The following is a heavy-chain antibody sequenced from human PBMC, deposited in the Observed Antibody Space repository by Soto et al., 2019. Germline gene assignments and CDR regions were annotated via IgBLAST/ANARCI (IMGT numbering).Heavy chain of an antibody. D-gene: IGHD4-17*01. CDR3: ARSRYGDYVADYYYGMDV. J-gene: IGHJ6*02. CDR2: IYYSGST. V-gene: IGHV4-59*01. Sequence: QVQLQESGPGLVKPSETLSLTCTVSGGSISSYYWSWIRQPPGKGLEWIGYIYYSGSTNYNPSRLSRVTISVDTSKNQFSLMLSSVTAAGTAVYYCARSRYGDYVADYYYGMDVWGQGTTVTVSS. CDR1: GGSISSYY.